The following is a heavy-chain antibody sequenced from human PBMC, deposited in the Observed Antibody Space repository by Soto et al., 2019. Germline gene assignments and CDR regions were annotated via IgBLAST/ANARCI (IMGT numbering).Heavy chain of an antibody. J-gene: IGHJ5*02. Sequence: GGSLRLSCVGSGFVFKNFAINWVRQPPGKGLEWVSVIRGTGLNTYYAASVKGRFNISRDNSKNTVYLQMDSLKVEDTAVYYCAKRASPANIDNWFDPWGPGTQATVSS. V-gene: IGHV3-23*01. CDR2: IRGTGLNT. CDR1: GFVFKNFA. CDR3: AKRASPANIDNWFDP.